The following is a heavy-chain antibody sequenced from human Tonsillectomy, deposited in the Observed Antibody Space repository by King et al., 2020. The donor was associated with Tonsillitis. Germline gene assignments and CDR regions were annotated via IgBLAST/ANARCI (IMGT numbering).Heavy chain of an antibody. Sequence: QLVQSGAEVKKPGSSVKVSCKAPGGAFNTYAISWVRQAPGQGLEWMGGIIPLFGTANYAQKFQGRVTITADRSTRIAYMELSSLRSEDTAVYYCARGVGSTMVRGVLGYFDSWGQGTLVTVSS. D-gene: IGHD3-10*01. CDR2: IIPLFGTA. V-gene: IGHV1-69*14. J-gene: IGHJ4*02. CDR3: ARGVGSTMVRGVLGYFDS. CDR1: GGAFNTYA.